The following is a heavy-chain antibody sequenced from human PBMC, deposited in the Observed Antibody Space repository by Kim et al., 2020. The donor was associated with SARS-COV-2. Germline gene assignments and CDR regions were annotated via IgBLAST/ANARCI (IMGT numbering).Heavy chain of an antibody. V-gene: IGHV3-33*01. D-gene: IGHD6-19*01. CDR3: ARLEGQWLVADY. Sequence: GGSLRLSCAASGFTFSSYGMHWVRQAPGKGLEWVAVIWYDGSNKYYADSVKGRFTISRDNSKNTLYLQMNSLRAEDTAVYYCARLEGQWLVADYWGQGTLVTVSS. J-gene: IGHJ4*02. CDR1: GFTFSSYG. CDR2: IWYDGSNK.